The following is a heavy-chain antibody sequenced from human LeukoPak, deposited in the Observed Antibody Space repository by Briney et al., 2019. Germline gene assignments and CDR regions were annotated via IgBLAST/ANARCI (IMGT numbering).Heavy chain of an antibody. V-gene: IGHV3-30*04. J-gene: IGHJ5*02. CDR2: ISYDGSNK. D-gene: IGHD6-6*01. CDR1: GFTYTKHA. Sequence: RAGGSLRLSCAASGFTYTKHAMHWVRLAPGKGLEWVAVISYDGSNKKYADSVKGRFTISRDNSKNTLYLQMNSLRAEDTAVYYCARDRSEQLVRGNWFDPWGQGTLVTVSS. CDR3: ARDRSEQLVRGNWFDP.